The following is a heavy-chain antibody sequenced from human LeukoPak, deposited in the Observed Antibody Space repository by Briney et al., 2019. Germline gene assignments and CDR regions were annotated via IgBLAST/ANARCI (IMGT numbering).Heavy chain of an antibody. CDR2: INPNSGGT. Sequence: ASVKVSCKASGYTFTGYYMHWVRQAPGQGLEWMGWINPNSGGTNYAQKFQGRVTMTRDTSTSTAYMELSRLRSDDTAVYYCERDRCGYYYDSSGCYFDYWGEGTLVTVSS. CDR1: GYTFTGYY. V-gene: IGHV1-2*02. CDR3: ERDRCGYYYDSSGCYFDY. J-gene: IGHJ4*02. D-gene: IGHD3-22*01.